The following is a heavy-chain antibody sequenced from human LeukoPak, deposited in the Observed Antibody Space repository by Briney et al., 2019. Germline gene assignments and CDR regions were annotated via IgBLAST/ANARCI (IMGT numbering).Heavy chain of an antibody. CDR1: GGSISSYY. V-gene: IGHV4-59*01. Sequence: SETLSLTCNVSGGSISSYYWSWIRPPPWKGLEWIGYIYYSGSTNYNPSLKSRVTISVDTSNNQFSLKLSSVTAADTAVYYCARHHENYYYYGMDVWGQGTTVTVSS. J-gene: IGHJ6*02. D-gene: IGHD1-14*01. CDR3: ARHHENYYYYGMDV. CDR2: IYYSGST.